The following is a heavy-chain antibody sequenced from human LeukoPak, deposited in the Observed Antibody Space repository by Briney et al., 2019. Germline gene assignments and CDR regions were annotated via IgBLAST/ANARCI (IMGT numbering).Heavy chain of an antibody. V-gene: IGHV4-34*01. J-gene: IGHJ4*02. Sequence: SETLSLTCAVYGGSFSGYYWSWIRQPPGKGLEWIGEINHSGSTNYNPSLKSRVTISVDTSKNQFSLKLGSVTAADTAVYYCARDSPSTYYYDSSGQDFFDYWGQGTLVTVSS. CDR2: INHSGST. D-gene: IGHD3-22*01. CDR3: ARDSPSTYYYDSSGQDFFDY. CDR1: GGSFSGYY.